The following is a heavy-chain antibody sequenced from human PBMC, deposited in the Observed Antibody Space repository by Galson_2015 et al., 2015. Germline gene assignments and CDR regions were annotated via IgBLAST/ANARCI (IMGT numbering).Heavy chain of an antibody. CDR2: IYYSGST. V-gene: IGHV4-39*07. Sequence: SEPLSLTCTVSGGSISSSSYYWGWIRQPPGKGLEWIGSIYYSGSTYYNPSLKSRVTISVDTSKNQFSLKLSSVTAADTAVYYCAGRVTMVRGVIGTGGVDYWGQGTLVTVSS. CDR3: AGRVTMVRGVIGTGGVDY. CDR1: GGSISSSSYY. D-gene: IGHD3-10*01. J-gene: IGHJ4*02.